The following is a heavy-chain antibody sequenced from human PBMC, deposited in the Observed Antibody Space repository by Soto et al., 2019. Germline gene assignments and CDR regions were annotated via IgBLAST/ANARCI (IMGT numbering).Heavy chain of an antibody. V-gene: IGHV3-7*01. CDR1: GFAFSTYH. J-gene: IGHJ4*02. Sequence: GGSLRLSCVASGFAFSTYHMTWVRQAPGKGLEWVANISRNRSEKNNVDSVKGRFTISRDNAKNSLYLQMNSLRAEDTAVYYCARESLEYSSSPFFDYWGQGTLVTVSS. D-gene: IGHD6-6*01. CDR2: ISRNRSEK. CDR3: ARESLEYSSSPFFDY.